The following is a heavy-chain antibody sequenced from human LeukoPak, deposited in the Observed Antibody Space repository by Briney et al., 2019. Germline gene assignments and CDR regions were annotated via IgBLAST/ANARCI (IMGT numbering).Heavy chain of an antibody. J-gene: IGHJ3*02. V-gene: IGHV3-7*01. CDR1: GCNFRSYW. CDR3: ARDPYDNGGYGAFDI. D-gene: IGHD3-22*01. Sequence: PGGSLRLSCAVSGCNFRSYWMTWVRQAPGKGLEWVAKIKQDGSERQYGASVNGRFTTSRDNTKNSLFLQMNGLRAEDSGVYYCARDPYDNGGYGAFDIWGHGTVVSVSS. CDR2: IKQDGSER.